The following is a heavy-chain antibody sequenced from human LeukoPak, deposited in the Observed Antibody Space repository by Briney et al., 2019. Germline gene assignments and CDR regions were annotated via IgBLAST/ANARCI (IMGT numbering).Heavy chain of an antibody. V-gene: IGHV4-59*01. Sequence: PSETLSLTCTVSGGSISSYYWSWIRQPPGKGLEWIEYIYYSGSTNYNPSLKSRVTISVDTSKNQFSLKLSSVTAADTAVYYCAISYYDILTGYSSAFDYWGQGTLVTVSS. D-gene: IGHD3-9*01. CDR2: IYYSGST. J-gene: IGHJ4*02. CDR3: AISYYDILTGYSSAFDY. CDR1: GGSISSYY.